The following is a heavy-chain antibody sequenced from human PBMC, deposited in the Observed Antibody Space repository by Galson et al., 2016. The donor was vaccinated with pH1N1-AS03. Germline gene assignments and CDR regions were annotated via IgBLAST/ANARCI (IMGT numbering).Heavy chain of an antibody. CDR1: RASISSGSYY. J-gene: IGHJ4*02. D-gene: IGHD3-3*01. Sequence: TLSLPCTVSRASISSGSYYWRWIRQPAGKGLECIGRIYTSGSTYYNPYLKSRVTISVDTSKNQFSLKLSSLTAADTAMYYCARFTMGAFDYWGQGTLVTVSS. V-gene: IGHV4-61*02. CDR3: ARFTMGAFDY. CDR2: IYTSGST.